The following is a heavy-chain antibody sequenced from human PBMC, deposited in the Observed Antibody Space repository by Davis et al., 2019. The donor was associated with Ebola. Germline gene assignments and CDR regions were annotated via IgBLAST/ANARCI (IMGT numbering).Heavy chain of an antibody. CDR2: IRNKANSYAT. Sequence: GESLKISCAASGFTFSGSAMHWVRQASGKGLEWVGRIRNKANSYATAYAASVKGRFTISRDDSKNTAYLQMNSLRAEDTAVYYCARESPLTYSGYGTFDYWGQGTLVTVSS. CDR3: ARESPLTYSGYGTFDY. CDR1: GFTFSGSA. J-gene: IGHJ4*02. V-gene: IGHV3-73*01. D-gene: IGHD5-12*01.